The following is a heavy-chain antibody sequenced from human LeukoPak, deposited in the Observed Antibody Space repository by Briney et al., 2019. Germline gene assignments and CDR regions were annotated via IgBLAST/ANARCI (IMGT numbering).Heavy chain of an antibody. CDR3: ASTVVTPEDAFDI. J-gene: IGHJ3*02. CDR1: GGSISSYY. CDR2: IYYSGST. D-gene: IGHD4-23*01. V-gene: IGHV4-59*01. Sequence: SETLSLTCTVSGGSISSYYWSWIRQPPGKGLEWIGYIYYSGSTNYNPSLKSRVTITVDTSKNQFSLKLSSVTAADTAVYYCASTVVTPEDAFDIWGQGTMVTVSS.